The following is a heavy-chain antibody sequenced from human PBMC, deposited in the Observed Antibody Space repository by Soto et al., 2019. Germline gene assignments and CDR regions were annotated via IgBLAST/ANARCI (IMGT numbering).Heavy chain of an antibody. CDR1: GGSVSSSSYY. Sequence: EALSLTCTVSGGSVSSSSYYWGWILQPPGKGLEWIGSIYYSGSTYYNPSLKSRVTISVDTSKNQFSLKLSSVTAADTAVYYCARGSIAVAGTKGWFDPWGQGTRATVSS. CDR3: ARGSIAVAGTKGWFDP. V-gene: IGHV4-39*01. J-gene: IGHJ5*02. D-gene: IGHD6-19*01. CDR2: IYYSGST.